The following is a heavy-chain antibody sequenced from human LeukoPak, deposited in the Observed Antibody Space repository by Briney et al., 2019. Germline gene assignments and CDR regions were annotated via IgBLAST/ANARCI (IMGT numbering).Heavy chain of an antibody. J-gene: IGHJ4*02. D-gene: IGHD3-16*02. CDR3: TTYPYRSWCY. CDR2: IKSKTDGGTT. Sequence: GGSLRHSCAASGFTFSNAWLSWVRQAPGTGLEWVGRIKSKTDGGTTDYAAPVKGRFTISRDDSKNTLYLKKNSLKTEDTAVYYCTTYPYRSWCYWGQGTLVSVSS. CDR1: GFTFSNAW. V-gene: IGHV3-15*01.